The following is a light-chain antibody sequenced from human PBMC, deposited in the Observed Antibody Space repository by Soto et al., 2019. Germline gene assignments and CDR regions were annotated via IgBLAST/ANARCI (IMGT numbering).Light chain of an antibody. J-gene: IGLJ2*01. CDR1: SSDIGDYDY. Sequence: QSVLTQPASVSGSPGQSITISCTGTSSDIGDYDYVSWYQQHPGKAPKLMIYDVHNRPSGVSNRFSASKSGNTASLTISGLQAEDEADYYCTSYSSNSTLVVFGGGTKLTVL. V-gene: IGLV2-14*01. CDR3: TSYSSNSTLVV. CDR2: DVH.